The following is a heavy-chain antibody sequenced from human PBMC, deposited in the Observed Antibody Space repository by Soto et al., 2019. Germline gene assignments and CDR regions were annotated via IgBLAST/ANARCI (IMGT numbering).Heavy chain of an antibody. Sequence: GGSLRLSCPASGFTLSSYGMHWVRQAPGKGLEWVAVMSSDGSNKYYADSVKGRFTISRDNSKNTLYLQMNSLRADDTAVYYCAKDRGSMLFDYWGQGTLVTVSS. CDR1: GFTLSSYG. CDR3: AKDRGSMLFDY. CDR2: MSSDGSNK. D-gene: IGHD2-2*01. J-gene: IGHJ4*02. V-gene: IGHV3-30*18.